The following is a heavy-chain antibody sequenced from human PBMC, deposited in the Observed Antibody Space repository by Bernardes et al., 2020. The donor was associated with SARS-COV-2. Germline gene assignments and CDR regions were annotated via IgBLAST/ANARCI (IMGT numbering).Heavy chain of an antibody. Sequence: GGSLRLSCAASGFTFSSYSMNWVRQAPGKGLEWVSSISSSSSYIYYADSVKGRFTISRDNAKNSLYLQMNSLRAEDTAVYYCASRLGGGYYGSVGFDYWGQGTLVTVSS. CDR2: ISSSSSYI. J-gene: IGHJ4*02. D-gene: IGHD3-10*01. CDR1: GFTFSSYS. CDR3: ASRLGGGYYGSVGFDY. V-gene: IGHV3-21*01.